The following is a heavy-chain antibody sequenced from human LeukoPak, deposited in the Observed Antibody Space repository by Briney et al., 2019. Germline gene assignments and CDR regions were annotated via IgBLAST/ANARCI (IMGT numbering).Heavy chain of an antibody. CDR2: INPDSGFT. D-gene: IGHD3-16*01. V-gene: IGHV1-2*02. CDR1: GYKFTDDY. CDR3: APTAEAYTSWWKV. J-gene: IGHJ4*02. Sequence: ASVKVSCKASGYKFTDDYMHWVRQAPGQGLEFMGWINPDSGFTNYAQKFKGRVTMTRDTSISTAYLEVRSLTSGDTAVYYCAPTAEAYTSWWKVWGQGTLVTDSS.